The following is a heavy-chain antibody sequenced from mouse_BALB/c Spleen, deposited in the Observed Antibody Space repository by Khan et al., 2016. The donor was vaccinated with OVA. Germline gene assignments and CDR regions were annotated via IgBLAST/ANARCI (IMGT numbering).Heavy chain of an antibody. J-gene: IGHJ4*01. Sequence: QVQLKQSGPGLVAPSQGLSITCTVSGFSLSSYNIHWIRQPPGKGLEWLGMIWGGGNTAYNSTLKIRMSISKDNSKSQVFLKMNSLQTDDTAVYFCARANDRSDGYYAMDYWGQGTSVTVSS. V-gene: IGHV2-6-4*01. CDR1: GFSLSSYN. CDR2: IWGGGNT. D-gene: IGHD2-14*01. CDR3: ARANDRSDGYYAMDY.